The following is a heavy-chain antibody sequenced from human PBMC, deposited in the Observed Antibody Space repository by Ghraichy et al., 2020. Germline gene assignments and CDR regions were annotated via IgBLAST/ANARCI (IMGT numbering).Heavy chain of an antibody. CDR2: MNPNSGNT. CDR1: GYTFTSYD. J-gene: IGHJ6*02. Sequence: ASVKVSCKASGYTFTSYDINWVRQATGQGLEWMGWMNPNSGNTGYAQKFQGRVTMTRNTSISTAYMELSSLRSEDTAVYYCARVLYYYYGMDVWGQGTTVTVSS. V-gene: IGHV1-8*01. CDR3: ARVLYYYYGMDV.